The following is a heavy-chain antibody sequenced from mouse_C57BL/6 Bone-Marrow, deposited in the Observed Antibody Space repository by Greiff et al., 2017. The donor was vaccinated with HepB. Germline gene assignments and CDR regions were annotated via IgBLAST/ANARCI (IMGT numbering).Heavy chain of an antibody. V-gene: IGHV5-4*01. D-gene: IGHD1-1*01. CDR2: ISDGGSYT. CDR3: ARDAPRHYYGSSYGYFDV. CDR1: GFTFSSYA. Sequence: EVHLVESGGGLVKPGGSLKLSCAASGFTFSSYAMSWVRQTPEKRLEWVATISDGGSYTYYPDNVKGRFTISRDNAKNNLYLQMSHLKSEATAMYYCARDAPRHYYGSSYGYFDVWGTGTTVTVSS. J-gene: IGHJ1*03.